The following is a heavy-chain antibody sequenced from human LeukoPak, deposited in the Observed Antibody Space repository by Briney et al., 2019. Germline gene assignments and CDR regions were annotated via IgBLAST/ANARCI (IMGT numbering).Heavy chain of an antibody. Sequence: GGSLRLSCAASGFTFSSYAMSWVRQAPGMGLEWVSAISHGGDSAYYTDSVKGRFTISRDTSKNTLYLQMNSLRAEDTAVYYCAKYQGRYYDTYAFDVWGQGTMVTVSS. V-gene: IGHV3-23*01. J-gene: IGHJ3*01. CDR2: ISHGGDSA. CDR1: GFTFSSYA. CDR3: AKYQGRYYDTYAFDV. D-gene: IGHD3-22*01.